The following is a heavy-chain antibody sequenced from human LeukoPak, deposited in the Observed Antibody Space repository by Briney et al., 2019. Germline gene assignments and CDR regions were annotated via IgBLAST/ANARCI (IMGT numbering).Heavy chain of an antibody. Sequence: PGRSLRLSCAASGFTFSSYGMHWVRQAPGKGLEWVAVIWYDGSNKYYADSVKGRFTISRDNSKNTLYLQMNNLRAEDTAMYYCALRVGYCSGGSCQHWGQGTLVTVSS. CDR1: GFTFSSYG. D-gene: IGHD2-15*01. V-gene: IGHV3-33*03. CDR3: ALRVGYCSGGSCQH. J-gene: IGHJ4*02. CDR2: IWYDGSNK.